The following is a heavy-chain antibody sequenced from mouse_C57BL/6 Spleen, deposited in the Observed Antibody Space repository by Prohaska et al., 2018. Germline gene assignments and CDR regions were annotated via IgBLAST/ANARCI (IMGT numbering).Heavy chain of an antibody. V-gene: IGHV1-75*01. CDR2: IFPGSGST. J-gene: IGHJ2*01. Sequence: QVQLQQSGPELVKPGASVKISCKASGYTFTDYYINWVKQRPGQGLEWIGWIFPGSGSTYYNEKFKGKATLTVDKSFRTAYRLCSSLASEDSAVYFCARPLYYSNYYFDYWGQGTTLTVSS. CDR3: ARPLYYSNYYFDY. CDR1: GYTFTDYY. D-gene: IGHD2-5*01.